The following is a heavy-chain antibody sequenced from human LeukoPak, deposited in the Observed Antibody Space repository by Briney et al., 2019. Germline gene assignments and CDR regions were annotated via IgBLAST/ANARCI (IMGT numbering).Heavy chain of an antibody. CDR3: AKEPALRFLEWLASDY. D-gene: IGHD3-3*01. CDR1: GFTFSSYA. CDR2: ISGSGGST. V-gene: IGHV3-23*01. J-gene: IGHJ4*02. Sequence: GGSLRLSCAASGFTFSSYAMSWVRQAPGKGLEWVSAISGSGGSTYYADSVKGRFTISRDNSKNTLYLQMNSLRAEETAVYYWAKEPALRFLEWLASDYWGQGTLVTVSS.